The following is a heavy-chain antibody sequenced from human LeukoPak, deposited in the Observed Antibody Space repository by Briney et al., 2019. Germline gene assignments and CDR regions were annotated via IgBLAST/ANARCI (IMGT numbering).Heavy chain of an antibody. J-gene: IGHJ5*02. CDR2: INRSGST. CDR3: ATTYSRSGDDWFDP. CDR1: GGSFSGYY. V-gene: IGHV4-34*01. Sequence: KTSETLSLTCAVYGGSFSGYYWSWIRQPPGKGLEWIGEINRSGSTNYNPSLKSRVTISVDTSKNQFSLKLSSVTAADTAIYYCATTYSRSGDDWFDPWGQGILVTVSS. D-gene: IGHD2-21*01.